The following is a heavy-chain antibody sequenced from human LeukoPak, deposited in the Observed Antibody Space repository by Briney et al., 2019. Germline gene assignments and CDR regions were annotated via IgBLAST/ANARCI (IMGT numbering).Heavy chain of an antibody. CDR3: ARPPVKGPGGVFYSFDY. D-gene: IGHD3-16*01. CDR2: INPNSGGT. CDR1: GYTFTGYY. Sequence: GASVKVSCKASGYTFTGYYMHWVRQAPGQGLEWMGWINPNSGGTNYAQKFQGRVTMTRDTSISTAYMELSRLRSDDTAVYYCARPPVKGPGGVFYSFDYWGQGTLVPVSP. J-gene: IGHJ4*02. V-gene: IGHV1-2*02.